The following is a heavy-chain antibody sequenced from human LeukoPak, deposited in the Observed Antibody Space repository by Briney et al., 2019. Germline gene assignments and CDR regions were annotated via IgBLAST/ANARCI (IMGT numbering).Heavy chain of an antibody. CDR3: ARHAPRRLLSSSLPHIDY. CDR1: GGSISSSSYY. D-gene: IGHD6-13*01. V-gene: IGHV4-39*01. Sequence: PSETLSLTCTVSGGSISSSSYYWGWIRQPPGKGLEWIGSIYYSGSTYYNPSLKSRVTISVDTSKNQFSLKLSSVTAADTAVYYCARHAPRRLLSSSLPHIDYWGQGTLVTVSS. J-gene: IGHJ4*02. CDR2: IYYSGST.